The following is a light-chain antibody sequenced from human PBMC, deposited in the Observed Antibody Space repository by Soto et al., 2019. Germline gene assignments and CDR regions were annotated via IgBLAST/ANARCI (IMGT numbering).Light chain of an antibody. J-gene: IGLJ2*01. CDR1: GSDIAVYDF. Sequence: QSALTQPASASGSPGQSVTISCAGSGSDIAVYDFVSWYQQHPGTAPKLIIYEVTKRPSGVHDRFSGSKSASTASLTVSGLKAEDEADYYCSSYAGSNTLVFGGGTKLTVL. CDR2: EVT. V-gene: IGLV2-8*01. CDR3: SSYAGSNTLV.